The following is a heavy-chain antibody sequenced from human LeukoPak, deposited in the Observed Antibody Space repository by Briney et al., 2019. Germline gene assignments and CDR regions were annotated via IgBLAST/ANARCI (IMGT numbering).Heavy chain of an antibody. Sequence: ASVKVSCKASGYTFTERGISWMRHVPGQGLEWRGWISATSGNTYYAETFQNRVTMTTDASPSTAYMELRNLTVDDTAVYYCGKGSTGWSRDPWGQGTLVTVSS. CDR3: GKGSTGWSRDP. D-gene: IGHD6-19*01. CDR1: GYTFTERG. J-gene: IGHJ5*02. V-gene: IGHV1-18*01. CDR2: ISATSGNT.